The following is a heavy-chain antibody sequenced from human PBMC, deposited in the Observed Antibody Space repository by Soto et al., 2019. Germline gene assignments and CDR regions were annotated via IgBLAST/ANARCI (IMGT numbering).Heavy chain of an antibody. CDR3: ARVRLEWLSYYFDY. J-gene: IGHJ4*02. V-gene: IGHV4-59*01. CDR2: IYYSGST. D-gene: IGHD3-3*01. CDR1: GGSISSYY. Sequence: SETLSLTCTVSGGSISSYYWSWIRQPPGKGLEWIGYIYYSGSTNYNPSLKSRVTISVDTSKNQFSLKLSSVTAADTAVYYCARVRLEWLSYYFDYWGQGTLVTVSS.